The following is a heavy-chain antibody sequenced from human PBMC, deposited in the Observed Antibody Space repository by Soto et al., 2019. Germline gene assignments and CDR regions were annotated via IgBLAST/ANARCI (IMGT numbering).Heavy chain of an antibody. D-gene: IGHD2-21*02. Sequence: QVQLVQSGAEVKKPGSSVKVSCKASGGTFSSYAISWVRQAPGQGLEWMGGIIPIFGTANYAQKFQGRVTITADESTSTAYMELSSLRSEDTAVYYCARDSGAYCGGDCYHHDAFDLWGQGTMVTVSS. V-gene: IGHV1-69*01. CDR3: ARDSGAYCGGDCYHHDAFDL. J-gene: IGHJ3*01. CDR1: GGTFSSYA. CDR2: IIPIFGTA.